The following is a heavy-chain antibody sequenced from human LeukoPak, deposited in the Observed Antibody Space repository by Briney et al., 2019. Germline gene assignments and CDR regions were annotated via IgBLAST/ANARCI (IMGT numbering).Heavy chain of an antibody. V-gene: IGHV1-18*01. CDR2: ISGYNGNT. J-gene: IGHJ4*02. CDR3: ARGLRAVAGTSEY. D-gene: IGHD6-19*01. CDR1: GYSFTSYG. Sequence: ASVKVSCKASGYSFTSYGISWVRQAPGRGLEWMGWISGYNGNTKCAQKFQGRVSMTKDTSTSTVYMELRSLTSDDTAVYYCARGLRAVAGTSEYWGQGTQVTVSS.